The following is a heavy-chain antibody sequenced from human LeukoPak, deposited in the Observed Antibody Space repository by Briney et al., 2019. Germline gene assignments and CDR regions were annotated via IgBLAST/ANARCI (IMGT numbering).Heavy chain of an antibody. Sequence: PGGSLRLSCAASGFTFASYWMHWVRQAPGRGLVWVSRIDDDGSSTNYADSVKGRFTISRDNAKNTLYLQMNSLRAEDTAVYFCARTIVGAAFDYWGQGTLVTVSS. V-gene: IGHV3-74*01. CDR3: ARTIVGAAFDY. CDR2: IDDDGSST. CDR1: GFTFASYW. D-gene: IGHD1-26*01. J-gene: IGHJ4*02.